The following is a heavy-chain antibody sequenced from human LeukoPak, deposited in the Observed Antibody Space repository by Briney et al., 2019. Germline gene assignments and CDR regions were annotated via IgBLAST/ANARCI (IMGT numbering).Heavy chain of an antibody. Sequence: TSETLSLTCTVSGGSISSSSYYWGWIRQPPGKGLEWIGSIYYSGSTYYNPSLKSRVTISVDTAKNQFSLKLSSVTAADTAVYYCPSRPRVGYIPRYSFDYGGQGTLVTVSS. D-gene: IGHD5-24*01. V-gene: IGHV4-39*01. J-gene: IGHJ4*02. CDR1: GGSISSSSYY. CDR3: PSRPRVGYIPRYSFDY. CDR2: IYYSGST.